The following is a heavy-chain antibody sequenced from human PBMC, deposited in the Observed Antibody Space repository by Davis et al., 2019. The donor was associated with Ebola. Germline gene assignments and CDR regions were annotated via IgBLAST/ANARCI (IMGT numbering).Heavy chain of an antibody. J-gene: IGHJ2*01. D-gene: IGHD5-18*01. V-gene: IGHV3-30*02. CDR3: AKPRPSDTAMVSWWYFDH. CDR2: IRYDGSDK. CDR1: GFTFTTYG. Sequence: GESLKISCAASGFTFTTYGMHWVRQAPGKGLEWVAFIRYDGSDKYYADSVKGRFTISRDNSKNTLYLQMNSLRAEDTAVYYCAKPRPSDTAMVSWWYFDHWGRGTLVTVSS.